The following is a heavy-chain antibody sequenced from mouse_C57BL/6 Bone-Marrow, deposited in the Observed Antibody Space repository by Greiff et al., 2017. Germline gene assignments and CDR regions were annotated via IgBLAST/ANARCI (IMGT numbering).Heavy chain of an antibody. CDR1: GYTFSNFW. CDR3: ARKGPMDY. D-gene: IGHD3-3*01. Sequence: QVQLQQSGAELVWPGTSVKMSCKASGYTFSNFWIGWAKQRPGHGLEWIGDIYPGGGYTNYNEKFKGKATLTADKSSSTAYMQFSSLTSEDSAIYYCARKGPMDYWGQGTSGTVSS. CDR2: IYPGGGYT. J-gene: IGHJ4*01. V-gene: IGHV1-63*01.